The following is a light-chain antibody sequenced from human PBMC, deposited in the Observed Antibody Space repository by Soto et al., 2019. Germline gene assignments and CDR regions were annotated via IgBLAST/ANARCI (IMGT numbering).Light chain of an antibody. CDR3: SSYTSSSNLV. CDR1: SSDVGTYNY. V-gene: IGLV2-14*01. J-gene: IGLJ2*01. Sequence: QSALTQPASVSGSPGQSITISCTGTSSDVGTYNYVSWYQQHPGKAPKLMIYDVSNRPSGISNRFSGSKSGYTASLTISGLQAEDEADYYCSSYTSSSNLVFGGGTQLTVL. CDR2: DVS.